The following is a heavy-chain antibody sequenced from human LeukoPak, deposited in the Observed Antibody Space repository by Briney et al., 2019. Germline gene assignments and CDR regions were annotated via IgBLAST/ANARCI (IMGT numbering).Heavy chain of an antibody. V-gene: IGHV3-21*01. Sequence: PGGSLRLSCAASGFTFSSYSMNWVRQAPGKGLEWVSSISSSSSYIYYADSAKGRFTISRDNAKNSLYLQMNSLRAEDTAVYYCARAGYSGSYSLYWGQGTLVTVSS. CDR3: ARAGYSGSYSLY. D-gene: IGHD1-26*01. CDR1: GFTFSSYS. CDR2: ISSSSSYI. J-gene: IGHJ4*02.